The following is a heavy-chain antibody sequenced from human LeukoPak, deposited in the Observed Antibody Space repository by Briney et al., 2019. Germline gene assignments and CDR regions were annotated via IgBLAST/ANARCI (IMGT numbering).Heavy chain of an antibody. J-gene: IGHJ6*03. CDR3: ARGGSGYYYGRYYYYYMDV. Sequence: ASVKVPCKASGYTFTSYYMHWVRQAPGQGLEWMGIINPSGGSTSYAQKFQGGVTMTRDMSTSTVYMELSSLRSEDTAVYYCARGGSGYYYGRYYYYYMDVWGKGTTVTVSS. V-gene: IGHV1-46*01. CDR2: INPSGGST. CDR1: GYTFTSYY. D-gene: IGHD3-22*01.